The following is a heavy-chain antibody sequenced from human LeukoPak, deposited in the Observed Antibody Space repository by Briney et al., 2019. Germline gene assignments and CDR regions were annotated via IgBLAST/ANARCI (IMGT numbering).Heavy chain of an antibody. D-gene: IGHD3-10*01. CDR2: IYYSGST. Sequence: SETLSLTCTVSGGSISSSSYYWGWIRQPPGKGLEWIGSIYYSGSTYYNPSLKSRVTISVDTSKNQFSLKLSSVTAADTDVYYCASERITMVRGVRPWGQGTLVTVSS. J-gene: IGHJ5*02. V-gene: IGHV4-39*01. CDR3: ASERITMVRGVRP. CDR1: GGSISSSSYY.